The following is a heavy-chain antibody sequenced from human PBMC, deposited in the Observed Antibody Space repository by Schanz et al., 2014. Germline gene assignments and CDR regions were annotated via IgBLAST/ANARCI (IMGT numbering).Heavy chain of an antibody. CDR3: ARGHYGDDWAFDS. CDR1: SASIRTYY. CDR2: VYFTGST. Sequence: QVQLQESGPGLVKPSETLSLTCTVSSASIRTYYWSWIRQTPGKGLDCLGYVYFTGSTNYNPSLKSRVTISVDMSKNEFSLKLSSVTAADTAVYYCARGHYGDDWAFDSWGHGTLVAVAS. V-gene: IGHV4-59*01. J-gene: IGHJ4*01. D-gene: IGHD4-17*01.